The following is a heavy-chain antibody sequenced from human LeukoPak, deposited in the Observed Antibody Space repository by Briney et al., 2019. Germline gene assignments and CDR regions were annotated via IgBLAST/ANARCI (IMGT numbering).Heavy chain of an antibody. Sequence: SETLSLTCTVSGDSISSFYWSWIRQPAGKGLEWIGRIYSSGSTNYNPSLESRVTMSVDTSKNQLSLKLSSVTAADTAVYYCARRKVVPAAFYYYYYMDVWGKGTTVTISS. CDR2: IYSSGST. V-gene: IGHV4-4*07. CDR1: GDSISSFY. D-gene: IGHD2-2*01. J-gene: IGHJ6*03. CDR3: ARRKVVPAAFYYYYYMDV.